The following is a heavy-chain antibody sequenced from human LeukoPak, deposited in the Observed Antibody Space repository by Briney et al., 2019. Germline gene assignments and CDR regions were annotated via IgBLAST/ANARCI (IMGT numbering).Heavy chain of an antibody. J-gene: IGHJ4*02. D-gene: IGHD7-27*01. CDR1: GFPFSSYW. Sequence: GGSLRLSCTASGFPFSSYWMSWVRQAPGKGLEWVANIKQDGSEKYYVDSVKGRFTISRDNAKNSLYLQMSSLRAEDTAVYYCARDIFSGVGSFLYWGQGTLVTVSS. CDR3: ARDIFSGVGSFLY. V-gene: IGHV3-7*01. CDR2: IKQDGSEK.